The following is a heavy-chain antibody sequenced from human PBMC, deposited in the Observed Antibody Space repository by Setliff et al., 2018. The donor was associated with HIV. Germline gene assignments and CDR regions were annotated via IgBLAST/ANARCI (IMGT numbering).Heavy chain of an antibody. CDR1: GYSLSSGYY. V-gene: IGHV4-38-2*01. CDR2: IYHSGST. CDR3: ARIAGLIVVVNNWFDP. Sequence: LSLTCAVSGYSLSSGYYWGWIRQPPGKGLEWIGSIYHSGSTYYNPSLKSRVTISVDTSKNQFSLKLSSVTAADTAVYYCARIAGLIVVVNNWFDPWGQGTLVTVSS. J-gene: IGHJ5*02. D-gene: IGHD3-22*01.